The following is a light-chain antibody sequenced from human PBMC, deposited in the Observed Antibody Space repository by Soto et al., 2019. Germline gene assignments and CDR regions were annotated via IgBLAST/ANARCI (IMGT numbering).Light chain of an antibody. CDR1: SSDVGGYNY. CDR3: SSYTSRSTYV. J-gene: IGLJ1*01. V-gene: IGLV2-14*01. CDR2: EVS. Sequence: QSALTQPASVSGSPGQSITISCTGTSSDVGGYNYVSWYQQHPGKAPKLMIYEVSNRPSGVSNRFSGSNAGNTASLTISGLQAEDDADYYCSSYTSRSTYVFGTGTKVTVL.